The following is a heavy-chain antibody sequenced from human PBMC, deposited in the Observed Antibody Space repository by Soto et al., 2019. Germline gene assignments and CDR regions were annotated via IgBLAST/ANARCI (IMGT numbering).Heavy chain of an antibody. V-gene: IGHV3-23*01. J-gene: IGHJ4*02. D-gene: IGHD3-16*01. Sequence: EVRLLDSGGGLVQPGGSLRLSCAASGFTFSNNAMCWVRQAPGKGPEYVSGISGSGDRIFYEDSVQGPFTISRDNXKSTLSLQMTSLSPDDTAVDYCASRGRTSWGSFDFWGQGTLVTVSS. CDR2: ISGSGDRI. CDR3: ASRGRTSWGSFDF. CDR1: GFTFSNNA.